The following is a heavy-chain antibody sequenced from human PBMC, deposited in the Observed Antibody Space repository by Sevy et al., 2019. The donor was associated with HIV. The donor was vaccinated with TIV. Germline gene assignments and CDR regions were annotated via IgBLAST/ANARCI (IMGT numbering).Heavy chain of an antibody. J-gene: IGHJ4*02. CDR2: FDPEDGKT. CDR3: AVTKDYYDSSGYPFDY. CDR1: GYTLTQLS. D-gene: IGHD3-22*01. V-gene: IGHV1-24*01. Sequence: ASVKVSCKVSGYTLTQLSMHWVRQAPGKGLEWMGTFDPEDGKTIYAQKFQGRLTMTEDKSTDTAYMQLTSLRSEDTAVFYCAVTKDYYDSSGYPFDYWGLGTLVTVSS.